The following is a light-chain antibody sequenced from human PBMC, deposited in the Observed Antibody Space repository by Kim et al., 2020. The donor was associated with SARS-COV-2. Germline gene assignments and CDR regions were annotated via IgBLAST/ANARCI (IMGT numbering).Light chain of an antibody. J-gene: IGLJ2*01. V-gene: IGLV1-44*01. CDR3: STWDDILNGHLV. Sequence: HRLTVSCSGISSNIGGNTVNWYQQLPGTAPKLLIYNEHQRPSGVPDRFSGSKSGTSASLAISGLQSADEADYSCSTWDDILNGHLVFGGGTKLTVL. CDR2: NEH. CDR1: SSNIGGNT.